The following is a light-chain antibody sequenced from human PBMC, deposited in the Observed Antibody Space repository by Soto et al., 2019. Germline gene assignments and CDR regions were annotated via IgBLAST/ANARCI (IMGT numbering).Light chain of an antibody. CDR3: HQSYSNPT. CDR2: AAS. V-gene: IGKV1-39*01. J-gene: IGKJ2*01. Sequence: DIQMTQSPSSLSASVGDRVTITCRASQSISNYLSWYQQKPGKAPKLLIYAASSLESGVPSRFSGSGTGTDFTLTIGSLQPEDFATYYCHQSYSNPTFGQGTKLEI. CDR1: QSISNY.